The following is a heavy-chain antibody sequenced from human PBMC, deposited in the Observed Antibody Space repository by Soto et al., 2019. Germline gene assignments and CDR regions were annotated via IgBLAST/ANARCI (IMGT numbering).Heavy chain of an antibody. V-gene: IGHV3-23*01. J-gene: IGHJ5*02. CDR1: GFTFSSYA. CDR3: VKVGDPRYCSSTSCYSSWFDP. D-gene: IGHD2-2*01. Sequence: QPGGSLRLSCAASGFTFSSYAISWVRQAPGKGLEWVSAISGSGGSTYYADSVKGRFTISRDNSKNTLYLQMNSLRAEDTAVYYCVKVGDPRYCSSTSCYSSWFDPWGKGTLVTVSS. CDR2: ISGSGGST.